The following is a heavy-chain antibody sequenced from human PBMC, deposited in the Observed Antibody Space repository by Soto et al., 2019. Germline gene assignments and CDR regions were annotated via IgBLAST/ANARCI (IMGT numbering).Heavy chain of an antibody. D-gene: IGHD5-12*01. CDR1: GFTFSSYG. Sequence: QVQLVESGGGVVQPGRSLRLSCAASGFTFSSYGMHWVRQAPGKGLEWVAVISYDGSNKYYADSVKGRFTISRDNSKNTLYLQMNSLRAEDTAVYYCAKDQGDGYNKYYYYYGMDVWGQGTTVTVSS. CDR3: AKDQGDGYNKYYYYYGMDV. CDR2: ISYDGSNK. J-gene: IGHJ6*02. V-gene: IGHV3-30*18.